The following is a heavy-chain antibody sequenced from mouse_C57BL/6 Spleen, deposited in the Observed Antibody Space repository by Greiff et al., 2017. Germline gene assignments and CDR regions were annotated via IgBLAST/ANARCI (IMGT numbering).Heavy chain of an antibody. Sequence: VKVVESGPGLVQPSQSLSITCTVSGFSLTSYGVHWVRQSPGKGLEWLGVIWSGGSTDYNAAFISSLSISKDNSKSKVFFKMNSLQADDTDIYYCARGSSYGYFDVWGTGTTVTVSS. J-gene: IGHJ1*03. CDR1: GFSLTSYG. D-gene: IGHD1-1*01. CDR3: ARGSSYGYFDV. V-gene: IGHV2-2*01. CDR2: IWSGGST.